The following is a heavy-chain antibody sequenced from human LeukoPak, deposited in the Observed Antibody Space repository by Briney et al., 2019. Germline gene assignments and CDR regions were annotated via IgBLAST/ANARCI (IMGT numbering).Heavy chain of an antibody. V-gene: IGHV4-59*08. J-gene: IGHJ4*02. CDR3: ARHVWLQPFDY. CDR2: IYYSGST. D-gene: IGHD3-9*01. CDR1: GGSISSYY. Sequence: PSETLSLTCTVSGGSISSYYWSWIRQPPGRGLEWIGNIYYSGSTNYNPSLKSRVTISVDTSKNQFSLKLSSVTAADTAVYYCARHVWLQPFDYWGQGTLVTVSS.